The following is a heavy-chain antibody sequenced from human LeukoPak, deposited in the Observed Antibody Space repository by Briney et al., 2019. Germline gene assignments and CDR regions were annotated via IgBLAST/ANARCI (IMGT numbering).Heavy chain of an antibody. Sequence: SETLSLTCAVSADSFSSHYWTWVRQPPGKGLEWIGYISYIGSTNYNPSLKSRVTISIDTSKNQFSLKLSSVTAADTAVYYCARDLVTVTKGFDIWGQGTMVSVSS. V-gene: IGHV4-59*11. J-gene: IGHJ3*02. D-gene: IGHD4-17*01. CDR3: ARDLVTVTKGFDI. CDR2: ISYIGST. CDR1: ADSFSSHY.